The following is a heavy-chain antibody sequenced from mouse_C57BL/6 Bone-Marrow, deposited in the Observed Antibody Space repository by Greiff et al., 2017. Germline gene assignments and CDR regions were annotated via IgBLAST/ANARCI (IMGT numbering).Heavy chain of an antibody. J-gene: IGHJ2*01. V-gene: IGHV14-4*01. CDR1: GFNIKDDY. D-gene: IGHD1-1*02. Sequence: EVKLLESGAELVRPGASVKLSCTASGFNIKDDYMHWVKQRPEQGLEWIGWIDPENGDTEYDSKFQGKATMTADTSSNTAYLQLSSLTSEDTAVYYCTTWWFPNFDYWGQGTTLTVSS. CDR2: IDPENGDT. CDR3: TTWWFPNFDY.